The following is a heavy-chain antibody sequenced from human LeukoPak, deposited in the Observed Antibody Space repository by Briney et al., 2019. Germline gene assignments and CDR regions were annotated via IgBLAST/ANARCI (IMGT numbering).Heavy chain of an antibody. J-gene: IGHJ1*01. V-gene: IGHV3-30*02. Sequence: GGSLRLSCAASGFIFRSYGMHWVRQAPGSGLEWVAFIRYDGENKDYVDSVKGRFTIPRDNSKNTLFLQMDTLRVDDTAIYYCVKDPYSGDFAEYFHHWGQGTRVIVSS. CDR3: VKDPYSGDFAEYFHH. CDR2: IRYDGENK. CDR1: GFIFRSYG. D-gene: IGHD4-17*01.